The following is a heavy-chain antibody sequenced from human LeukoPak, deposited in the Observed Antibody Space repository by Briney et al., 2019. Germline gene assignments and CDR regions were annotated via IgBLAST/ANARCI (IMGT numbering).Heavy chain of an antibody. CDR2: INPNSGGT. J-gene: IGHJ3*02. CDR3: ARDCGYSGYELDAFDI. D-gene: IGHD5-12*01. V-gene: IGHV1-2*02. CDR1: GYTFTGYY. Sequence: ASVKVSCKASGYTFTGYYMHWVRQAPGQGLEWMGWINPNSGGTNYAQKFQGRVTMTRDTSISTAYMELSRLRSDDTAVYYCARDCGYSGYELDAFDIWGQGTMVTVSS.